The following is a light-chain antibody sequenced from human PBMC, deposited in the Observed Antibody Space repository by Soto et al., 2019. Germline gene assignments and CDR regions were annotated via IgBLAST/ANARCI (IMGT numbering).Light chain of an antibody. CDR2: EAR. V-gene: IGLV2-14*02. Sequence: QSVLTQPASVSGSPGQSITISCTGTSSDVGSYNLVSWYQQHPDKAPKLMIYEARKRPSGVSNRFPGSKSGNTASLTISGLQAEDEADYFCSSYSISTAYLFGTGTKVTVL. CDR1: SSDVGSYNL. J-gene: IGLJ1*01. CDR3: SSYSISTAYL.